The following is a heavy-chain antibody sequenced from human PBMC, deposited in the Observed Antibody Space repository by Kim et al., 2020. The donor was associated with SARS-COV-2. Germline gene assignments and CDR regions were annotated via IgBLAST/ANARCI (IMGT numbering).Heavy chain of an antibody. J-gene: IGHJ6*02. CDR2: INPSGGTT. Sequence: ASVKVSCKASGYTFTSYHIHWVRQAPGQGLEWMGIINPSGGTTTYAQKIQGRVTMTRDTSTSTVYMELSSLRSEDTAVYYCATLYCSGGRCPSDYYYYYGMDVWGQGTTVTVSS. CDR3: ATLYCSGGRCPSDYYYYYGMDV. CDR1: GYTFTSYH. V-gene: IGHV1-46*01. D-gene: IGHD2-15*01.